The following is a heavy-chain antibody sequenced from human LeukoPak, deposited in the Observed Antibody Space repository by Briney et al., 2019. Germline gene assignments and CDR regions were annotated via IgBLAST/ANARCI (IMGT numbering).Heavy chain of an antibody. CDR1: GFTFSSYA. Sequence: GGSLRLSCAASGFTFSSYAMHWVRQAPGKGLEWVAVISYDGSNKYYADSVKGRFTISRDNSKNTLYLQMNGPRAEDTAVYYCARGGHELRLLRCGELPQGYWGQGTLNTVS. V-gene: IGHV3-30*04. J-gene: IGHJ4*02. CDR3: ARGGHELRLLRCGELPQGY. D-gene: IGHD3-10*01. CDR2: ISYDGSNK.